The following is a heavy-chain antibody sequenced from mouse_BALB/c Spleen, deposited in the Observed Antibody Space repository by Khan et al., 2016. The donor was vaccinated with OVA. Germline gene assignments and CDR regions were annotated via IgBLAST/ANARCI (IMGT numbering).Heavy chain of an antibody. CDR2: IFPGTGTT. J-gene: IGHJ3*01. D-gene: IGHD2-1*01. CDR1: GYTFTSYW. CDR3: ARGYVGNCEFAY. Sequence: VQLQQSGAELVKPGASVKLSCKTSGYTFTSYWIQWVQQRPGQGLGWIGQIFPGTGTTYYNENFKGKATLTVDTSSSTAYLQLSSLTSGDSAVYFCARGYVGNCEFAYWGQGTLVTVSP. V-gene: IGHV1S132*01.